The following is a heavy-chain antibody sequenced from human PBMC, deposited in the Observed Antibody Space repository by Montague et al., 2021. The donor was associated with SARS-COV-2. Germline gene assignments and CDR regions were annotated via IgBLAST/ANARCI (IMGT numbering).Heavy chain of an antibody. D-gene: IGHD3-10*01. V-gene: IGHV3-48*03. Sequence: SLRLSWAGSGFPFSSHELNWIRQAPGKGLEWVSYIGSTGTTIYYADSVKDRFTISRDNAKNSLYLQLNRLRVDDTAVYYCARDAGATGGQYAFDLWGQGTMVTVSS. CDR2: IGSTGTTI. J-gene: IGHJ3*01. CDR1: GFPFSSHE. CDR3: ARDAGATGGQYAFDL.